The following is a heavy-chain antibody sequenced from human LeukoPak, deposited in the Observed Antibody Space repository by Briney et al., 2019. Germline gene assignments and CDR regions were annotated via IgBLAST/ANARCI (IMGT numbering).Heavy chain of an antibody. CDR1: GYTFTSYG. V-gene: IGHV1-18*01. D-gene: IGHD3-10*01. J-gene: IGHJ4*02. Sequence: ASVKVSCKASGYTFTSYGISWVRQAPGQGLEWMGWISAYNGNTHYAQKLQGRVTMTTDTSTSTAYMELRSLRSDDTAVFYCARDQSDGVIRGVSPSDYWGQGTLVTVSS. CDR3: ARDQSDGVIRGVSPSDY. CDR2: ISAYNGNT.